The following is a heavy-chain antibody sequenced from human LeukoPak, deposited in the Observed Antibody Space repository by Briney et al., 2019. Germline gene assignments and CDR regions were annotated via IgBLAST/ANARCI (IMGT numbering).Heavy chain of an antibody. CDR1: GGSISNYY. CDR2: IYYSGST. Sequence: SETLSLTCTVSGGSISNYYWSWIRQPPGKGLEWIGYIYYSGSTNYNPSLTSRVTLSLDTSKNQFSLRLSSVTAADTAVYYCARHLMVRGLIIWGQGTLVTVAS. CDR3: ARHLMVRGLII. V-gene: IGHV4-59*08. D-gene: IGHD3-10*01. J-gene: IGHJ4*02.